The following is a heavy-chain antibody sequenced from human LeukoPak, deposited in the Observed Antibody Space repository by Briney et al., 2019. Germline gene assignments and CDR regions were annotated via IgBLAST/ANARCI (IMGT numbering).Heavy chain of an antibody. CDR3: ARETGLTTVTTKIDY. CDR1: GVSISSGGDY. CDR2: IYYSGST. V-gene: IGHV4-31*03. J-gene: IGHJ4*02. Sequence: PSQTLSLTCTVSGVSISSGGDYWTWIRQHPGKGLEWIGYIYYSGSTYYNPSLKSRLTISVDTSKNQFSLRLSSVTAADTAVYYCARETGLTTVTTKIDYWGQGTLVTVSS. D-gene: IGHD4-17*01.